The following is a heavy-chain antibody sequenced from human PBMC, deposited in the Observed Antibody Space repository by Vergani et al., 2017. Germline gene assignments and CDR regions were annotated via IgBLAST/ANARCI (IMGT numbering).Heavy chain of an antibody. CDR1: GFTFGDYA. Sequence: EVQLVESGGGLVQPGRSLRLSCTASGFTFGDYAMSWVRQAPGKGLEWVGFIRSKAYGGTTEYAASVKGRFTISRDDSKSIAYLQMNSLKTEDTAVYYCARSTGGWLQSGMDVWGQGTTVTVSS. CDR3: ARSTGGWLQSGMDV. J-gene: IGHJ6*02. CDR2: IRSKAYGGTT. D-gene: IGHD5-24*01. V-gene: IGHV3-49*04.